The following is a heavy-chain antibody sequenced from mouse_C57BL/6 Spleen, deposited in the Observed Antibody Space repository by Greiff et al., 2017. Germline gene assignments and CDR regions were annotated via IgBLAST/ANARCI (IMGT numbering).Heavy chain of an antibody. J-gene: IGHJ2*01. CDR3: TREYYGSSTTTFDY. CDR1: GYTFTDYV. Sequence: QVQLKESGAELVRPGASVTLSCKASGYTFTDYVLHWVKQPPVHGLEWIGALNPETGGTAYNQKFKGKAILTADKSSSTAYMELSSLTSADSAVYYCTREYYGSSTTTFDYWGQGTTLTVSS. CDR2: LNPETGGT. V-gene: IGHV1-15*01. D-gene: IGHD1-1*01.